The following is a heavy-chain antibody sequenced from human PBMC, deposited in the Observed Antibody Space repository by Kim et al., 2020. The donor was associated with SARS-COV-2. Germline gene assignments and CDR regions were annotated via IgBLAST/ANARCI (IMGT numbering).Heavy chain of an antibody. J-gene: IGHJ1*01. D-gene: IGHD1-26*01. V-gene: IGHV3-74*01. CDR3: AKALSGMDDD. CDR2: LNGDGSRT. Sequence: GGSLRLSCTASGFTFGSYWMYWVRQAPGKGLEWVSRLNGDGSRTDYVESVKGRFTISRDNIKDTLYLQMNSLRADDTAVYYCAKALSGMDDDWGHGTLGT. CDR1: GFTFGSYW.